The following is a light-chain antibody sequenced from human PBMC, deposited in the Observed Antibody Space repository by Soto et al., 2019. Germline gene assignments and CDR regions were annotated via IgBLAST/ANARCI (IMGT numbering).Light chain of an antibody. Sequence: IQMTQYPSSLPASIGDSVAITCRASQSIGSYLNWYKQKQGKAPKXXIYAASSLQGGVPSRFSGSGSGTDFTLTISSLKPEDFATYYCQHYNSYSEAFGQGTKVDIK. CDR1: QSIGSY. J-gene: IGKJ1*01. CDR3: QHYNSYSEA. CDR2: AAS. V-gene: IGKV1-39*01.